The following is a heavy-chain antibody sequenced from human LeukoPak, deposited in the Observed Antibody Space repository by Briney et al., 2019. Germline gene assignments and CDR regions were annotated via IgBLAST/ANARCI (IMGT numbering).Heavy chain of an antibody. J-gene: IGHJ4*02. CDR1: GGTFSSYA. V-gene: IGHV1-69*13. Sequence: SVKVSCKASGGTFSSYAISWVRQAPGQGLEWMGGIIPIFGTANYAQKFQGRVTITADESASTAYMELSSLRSEDTAVYYCAIVVVPAAPFDYWGQGTLVTVSS. D-gene: IGHD2-2*01. CDR2: IIPIFGTA. CDR3: AIVVVPAAPFDY.